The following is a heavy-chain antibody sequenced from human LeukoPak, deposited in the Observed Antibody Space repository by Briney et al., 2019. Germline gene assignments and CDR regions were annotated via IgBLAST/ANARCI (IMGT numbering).Heavy chain of an antibody. J-gene: IGHJ4*02. CDR2: ISYDGSNK. D-gene: IGHD6-6*01. Sequence: PGGSLRLSCAASGFTFSSYGMHWVRQAPGKGLEWVAVISYDGSNKYYADSVKGRFTISRDNSKNTLYLQMNSLRAEDTAVYYCAKLTLRPDYYFDYWGQGTLVPVSS. CDR1: GFTFSSYG. CDR3: AKLTLRPDYYFDY. V-gene: IGHV3-30*18.